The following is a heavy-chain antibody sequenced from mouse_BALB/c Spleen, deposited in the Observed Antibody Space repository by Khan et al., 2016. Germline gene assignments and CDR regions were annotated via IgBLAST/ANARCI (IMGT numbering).Heavy chain of an antibody. CDR1: GYSITSDYA. Sequence: VQLQESGPGLVKPSQSLSLTCTVTGYSITSDYAWNWIRQFPGNKLEWMGYISYSGSTSYNPSLKSRISITRDTSKNQFFLQLISVTTEDTATXYCARTIYRYDKYYFDYWGHDTTPPVAS. J-gene: IGHJ2*01. D-gene: IGHD2-14*01. CDR3: ARTIYRYDKYYFDY. V-gene: IGHV3-2*02. CDR2: ISYSGST.